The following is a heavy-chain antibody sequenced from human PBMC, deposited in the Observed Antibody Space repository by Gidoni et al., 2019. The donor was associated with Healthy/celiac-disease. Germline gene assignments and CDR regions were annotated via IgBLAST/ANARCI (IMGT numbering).Heavy chain of an antibody. V-gene: IGHV3-21*01. D-gene: IGHD1-7*01. Sequence: EVQLVESGGGLVKPGGSLRLSCAASGFTFSSYIMNWVRQAPGKGLEWVSSISSSSSYIYYADSVKGRFTISRDNAKNSLYLQMNSLRAEDTAVYYCARDGTLTGTRYFDYWGQGTLVTVSS. J-gene: IGHJ4*02. CDR1: GFTFSSYI. CDR3: ARDGTLTGTRYFDY. CDR2: ISSSSSYI.